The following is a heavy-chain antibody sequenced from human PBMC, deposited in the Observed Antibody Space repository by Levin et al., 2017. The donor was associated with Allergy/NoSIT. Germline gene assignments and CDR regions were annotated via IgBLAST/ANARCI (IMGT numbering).Heavy chain of an antibody. Sequence: SQTLSLTCTVSGGSISSSISYWGWIRQAPGKGLEWIGSIYNSGSTYYNPSLKSRVTTSVDTSKNQFSLKLSAVTAADTAVYYCARQCDEIWTGYYNFDYWGQGTLVTVSS. J-gene: IGHJ4*02. D-gene: IGHD3-9*01. V-gene: IGHV4-39*01. CDR3: ARQCDEIWTGYYNFDY. CDR2: IYNSGST. CDR1: GGSISSSISY.